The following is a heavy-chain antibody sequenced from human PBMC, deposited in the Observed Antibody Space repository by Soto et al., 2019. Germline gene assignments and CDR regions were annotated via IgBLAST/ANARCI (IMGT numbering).Heavy chain of an antibody. D-gene: IGHD2-15*01. CDR2: ISSSRTYI. CDR1: GFTFSSYT. V-gene: IGHV3-21*01. CDR3: ARGLGYCSGGSCYDWFDP. J-gene: IGHJ5*02. Sequence: EVQLVESGGGLVEPGGSLRLSCAVSGFTFSSYTMNWVRQAPGKGLEWVSSISSSRTYIYYADSVKGRFTISRDNAKNSLYLKMISLRAEDTAVYYCARGLGYCSGGSCYDWFDPWGQGTLVTVSS.